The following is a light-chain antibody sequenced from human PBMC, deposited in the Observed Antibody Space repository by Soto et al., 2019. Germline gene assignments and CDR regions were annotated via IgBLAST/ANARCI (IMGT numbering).Light chain of an antibody. CDR2: EGT. Sequence: QSALTQPASVSASPGQSITISCTGTSNDVGSYNLVSWYQQYPGKAPKLMIYEGTKRPSGVSDRFSGSTSGNTASLIISGLQADDEADYYCCSYEGRNTYVVFGGGTQLTVL. CDR3: CSYEGRNTYVV. J-gene: IGLJ2*01. CDR1: SNDVGSYNL. V-gene: IGLV2-23*01.